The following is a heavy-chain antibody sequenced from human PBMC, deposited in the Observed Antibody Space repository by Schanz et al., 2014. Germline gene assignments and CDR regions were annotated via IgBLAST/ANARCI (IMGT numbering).Heavy chain of an antibody. CDR1: GFIVSSTY. V-gene: IGHV3-30-3*01. J-gene: IGHJ4*02. CDR2: ISYDGVNT. CDR3: ASPALVQGLMPEYYFDY. D-gene: IGHD3-10*01. Sequence: VQLVESGGDLVQPGGSQRLSCAASGFIVSSTYMTWVRQAPGKGLEWVAVISYDGVNTYYADSVKGRFTISRDNSKNTLYLQMNSLRGEDTAVYYCASPALVQGLMPEYYFDYWGQGTLVTVSS.